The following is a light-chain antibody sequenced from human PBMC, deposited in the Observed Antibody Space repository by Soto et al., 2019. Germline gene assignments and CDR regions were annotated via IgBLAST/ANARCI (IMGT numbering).Light chain of an antibody. Sequence: QSALTQPPSASGSPGQSVTISCTGTSSDVGGYNYVSWYQQYPGRAPKRMIYEFTKRPSGFPDRFSGSKSGNTASLTVSGLQAEDEADYYCSSYAASNNFYFVFGGGTKLTVL. V-gene: IGLV2-8*01. CDR2: EFT. CDR1: SSDVGGYNY. J-gene: IGLJ3*02. CDR3: SSYAASNNFYFV.